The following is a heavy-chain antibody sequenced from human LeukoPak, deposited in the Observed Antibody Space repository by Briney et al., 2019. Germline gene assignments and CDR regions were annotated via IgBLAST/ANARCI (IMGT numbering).Heavy chain of an antibody. D-gene: IGHD3-10*01. CDR3: ARAMVRGVRGFDP. V-gene: IGHV1-8*03. Sequence: ASVKVSCKASGYTFTGYYMHWVRQAPGQGLEWMGWMNPNSGHTGYAQKFQGRVTITKNTSITTVSMELSSLRFEDTAVYYCARAMVRGVRGFDPWGQGTLVTVSP. CDR2: MNPNSGHT. J-gene: IGHJ5*02. CDR1: GYTFTGYY.